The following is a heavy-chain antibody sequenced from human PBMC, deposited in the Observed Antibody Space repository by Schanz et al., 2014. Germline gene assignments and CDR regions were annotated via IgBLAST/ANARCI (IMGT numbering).Heavy chain of an antibody. CDR2: ISDSGDST. CDR1: GFTFSDYY. J-gene: IGHJ4*02. V-gene: IGHV3-11*01. Sequence: VQLLESGGGLVQPGESLRLSCAASGFTFSDYYMTWIRQAPGKGLEWVSDISDSGDSTHYADSVKGRFTISRDNAKSSLFLQMNSLSAEDTAVYYCAKVAPAATYLDSWGLGTLVTVSS. CDR3: AKVAPAATYLDS. D-gene: IGHD2-2*01.